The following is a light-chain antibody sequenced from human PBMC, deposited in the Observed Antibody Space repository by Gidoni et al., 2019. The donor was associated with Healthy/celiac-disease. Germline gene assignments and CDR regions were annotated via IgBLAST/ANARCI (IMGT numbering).Light chain of an antibody. Sequence: EIVLTQSQATLSLSPGERATLSCRASQSVSSYLAWYQQKPGQAPRLLIYDASNRATGLPARFSGSGSGTDFTLTISSLEPEDFAVYYCQQRSNWREYTFGQGTKLEIK. CDR1: QSVSSY. CDR2: DAS. CDR3: QQRSNWREYT. J-gene: IGKJ2*01. V-gene: IGKV3-11*01.